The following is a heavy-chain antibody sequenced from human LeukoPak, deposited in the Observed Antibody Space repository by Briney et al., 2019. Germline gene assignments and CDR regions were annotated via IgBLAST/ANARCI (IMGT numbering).Heavy chain of an antibody. CDR2: IEPKTIGGTT. J-gene: IGHJ4*02. CDR3: NTGFGRSSQRDEFDY. CDR1: GFSFNDAR. V-gene: IGHV3-15*04. D-gene: IGHD1-1*01. Sequence: GGSLRLSCAASGFSFNDARMSWVRQAPGKGLEWVGRIEPKTIGGTTDYAAPVKGRFTISRDDSQNTLYLQMNSLKTDDAGVYYCNTGFGRSSQRDEFDYWGQGTLVTVSS.